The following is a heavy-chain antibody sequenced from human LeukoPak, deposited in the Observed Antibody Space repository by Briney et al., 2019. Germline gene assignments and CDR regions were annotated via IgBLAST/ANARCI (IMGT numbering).Heavy chain of an antibody. CDR2: TYYRSKWYR. CDR1: GDSVSSDSAA. V-gene: IGHV6-1*01. Sequence: SQTLSLTCVLSGDSVSSDSAAWNWIRQSPSRGLEWLGRTYYRSKWYRGYAVSVKSRITINPDTSKNQFSLQLNSVTPEDTAVYYCARGGSYPLDYWGQGTLVTVSS. CDR3: ARGGSYPLDY. D-gene: IGHD1-26*01. J-gene: IGHJ4*02.